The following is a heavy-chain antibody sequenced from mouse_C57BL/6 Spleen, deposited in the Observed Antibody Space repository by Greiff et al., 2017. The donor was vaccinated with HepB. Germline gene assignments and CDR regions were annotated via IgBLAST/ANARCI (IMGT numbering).Heavy chain of an antibody. CDR1: GFTFSSYG. CDR2: ISSGGSYT. CDR3: ARHRLGRYFDY. J-gene: IGHJ2*01. V-gene: IGHV5-6*01. Sequence: EVQVVESGGDLVKPGGSLKLSCAASGFTFSSYGMSWVRQTPDKRLEWVATISSGGSYTYYPDSVKGRFTISRDNAKNTLYLQMSSLKSEDTAMYYCARHRLGRYFDYWGQGTTLTVSS. D-gene: IGHD4-1*01.